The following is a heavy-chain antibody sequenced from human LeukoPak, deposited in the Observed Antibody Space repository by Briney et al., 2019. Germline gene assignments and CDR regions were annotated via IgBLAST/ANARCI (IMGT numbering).Heavy chain of an antibody. V-gene: IGHV4-30-2*01. Sequence: SETLSLTCAVSGGSISSGGYSWSWIRQPPGKGLEWIGYIYHSGSTYYNPSLKSRVTISVDRSKNQFSLKLGSVTAADTAVYYCASLPPPQYHYGMDVWGQGTTVTVSS. D-gene: IGHD1-14*01. CDR3: ASLPPPQYHYGMDV. CDR1: GGSISSGGYS. J-gene: IGHJ6*02. CDR2: IYHSGST.